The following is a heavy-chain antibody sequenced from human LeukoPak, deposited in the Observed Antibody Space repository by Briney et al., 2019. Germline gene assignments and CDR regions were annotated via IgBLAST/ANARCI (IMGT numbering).Heavy chain of an antibody. CDR1: GFTFSSYS. V-gene: IGHV3-21*01. CDR2: ISSSSSYI. J-gene: IGHJ5*02. CDR3: ARDRNWNNWFDP. Sequence: GGSLRPSCAASGFTFSSYSMNWVRQAPGKGLEWVSSISSSSSYIYYADSVKGRFTISRDNAKNSLYLQMNSLRAEDTAVYYCARDRNWNNWFDPWGQGTLVTVSS. D-gene: IGHD1-1*01.